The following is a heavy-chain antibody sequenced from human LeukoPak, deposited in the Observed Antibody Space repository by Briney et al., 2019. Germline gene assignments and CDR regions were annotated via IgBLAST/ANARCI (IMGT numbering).Heavy chain of an antibody. CDR2: IYYSGST. CDR3: ARHSYYYDSSGYYQLDY. CDR1: GGSISSYY. D-gene: IGHD3-22*01. Sequence: PSETLSLTCTVSGGSISSYYWSWIRQPPGKGLEWIGYIYYSGSTNYNPSLKSRVTISVDTSKNQFSLKLSSVTAADTAVYYCARHSYYYDSSGYYQLDYWGQGTLVTVSS. J-gene: IGHJ4*02. V-gene: IGHV4-59*08.